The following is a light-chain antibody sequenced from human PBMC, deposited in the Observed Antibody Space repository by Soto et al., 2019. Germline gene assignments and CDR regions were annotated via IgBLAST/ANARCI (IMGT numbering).Light chain of an antibody. CDR2: AAS. J-gene: IGKJ5*01. CDR1: QGISSY. CDR3: QQHNSYPQIT. V-gene: IGKV1-9*01. Sequence: DIQLTQSPSFLSASVGDRVTITCRASQGISSYLAWYQQKPGKAPKLLIYAASTLQSGVPSRFSGSGSGTEFTLTISSLQPDDFATYHWQQHNSYPQITFGRGTRLEIK.